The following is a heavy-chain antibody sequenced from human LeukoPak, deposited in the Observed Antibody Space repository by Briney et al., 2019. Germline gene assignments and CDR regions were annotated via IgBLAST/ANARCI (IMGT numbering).Heavy chain of an antibody. D-gene: IGHD2-21*01. Sequence: PSETLSLTCTVSGYSISSGYYWGWIRQPPGKGLEWIGSIYHSGSTYYNPSLKSRVTISVDTSKNQFSLKLSSVTAADTAVYYCARDSRAYCGGDCYSSGWLDPWGQGTLVTVPS. CDR3: ARDSRAYCGGDCYSSGWLDP. CDR2: IYHSGST. V-gene: IGHV4-38-2*02. CDR1: GYSISSGYY. J-gene: IGHJ5*02.